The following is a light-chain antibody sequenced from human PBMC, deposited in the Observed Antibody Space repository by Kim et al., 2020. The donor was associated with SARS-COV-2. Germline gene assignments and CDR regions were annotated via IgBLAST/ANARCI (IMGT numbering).Light chain of an antibody. V-gene: IGLV1-44*01. CDR2: SNN. Sequence: GQRAPRSCTGSSCNSRSNNVRRYKQLPGTAHNPGKSSNNQRHAGGPDRFSGSKSGTGAYLGNSGLQSEDEAEYDCEAEDDSRNGGVFGGGTQLTVL. CDR1: SCNSRSNN. J-gene: IGLJ3*02. CDR3: EAEDDSRNGGV.